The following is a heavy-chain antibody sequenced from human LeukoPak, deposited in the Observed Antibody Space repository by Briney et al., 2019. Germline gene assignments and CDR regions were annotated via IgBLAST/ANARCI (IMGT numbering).Heavy chain of an antibody. CDR2: IYYSGST. J-gene: IGHJ4*02. Sequence: SETLSLTCTLSGGSISSSSYYWGWIRQPPGKGLEWIGSIYYSGSTYYNPSLKSRVTISVDTSKNQFSLKLSSVTAADTAVYYCARILNYYGSGSYYNGGDYWGQGTLVTVSS. CDR1: GGSISSSSYY. V-gene: IGHV4-39*01. CDR3: ARILNYYGSGSYYNGGDY. D-gene: IGHD3-10*01.